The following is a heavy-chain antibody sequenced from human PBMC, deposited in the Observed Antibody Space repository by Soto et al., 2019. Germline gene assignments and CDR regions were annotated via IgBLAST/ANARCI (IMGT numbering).Heavy chain of an antibody. J-gene: IGHJ4*02. CDR2: IYSGGNT. Sequence: GGSLRLSCAASGFTVSANYMSWVRQAPGKGLEWVSIIYSGGNTYYAHSVKGRVTISRDSSKNTLFLQMNSLRAEDTAVYYCAREGYGYWIDSWGQGTPVTVSS. CDR1: GFTVSANY. V-gene: IGHV3-53*01. D-gene: IGHD5-12*01. CDR3: AREGYGYWIDS.